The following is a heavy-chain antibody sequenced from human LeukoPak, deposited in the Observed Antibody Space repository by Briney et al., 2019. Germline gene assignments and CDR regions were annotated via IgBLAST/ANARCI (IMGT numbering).Heavy chain of an antibody. V-gene: IGHV1-18*01. CDR1: GYTFTSYG. CDR3: ARGYCSGGSCYWIGWFDY. CDR2: ISAYSGNT. Sequence: GASVKVSCKASGYTFTSYGISWVRQAPGQGLEWMGWISAYSGNTNYAQKLQGRVTMTTDTSTSTAYMELRSLRSDGTAVYYCARGYCSGGSCYWIGWFDYWGQGTLVTVSS. D-gene: IGHD2-15*01. J-gene: IGHJ4*02.